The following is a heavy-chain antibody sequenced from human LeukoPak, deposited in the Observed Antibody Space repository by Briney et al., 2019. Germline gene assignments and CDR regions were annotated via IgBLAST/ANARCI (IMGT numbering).Heavy chain of an antibody. CDR2: INHSGST. Sequence: PSETLSLTCAVYGGSFSGYYWSWIRQPPGKGLEWIGEINHSGSTNYNPSLKSRVTISVDTPKNQFSLKLSSVTAADTAVYYCARSRAAGTNYFDYWGQGTLVTVSS. CDR1: GGSFSGYY. V-gene: IGHV4-34*01. D-gene: IGHD6-13*01. J-gene: IGHJ4*02. CDR3: ARSRAAGTNYFDY.